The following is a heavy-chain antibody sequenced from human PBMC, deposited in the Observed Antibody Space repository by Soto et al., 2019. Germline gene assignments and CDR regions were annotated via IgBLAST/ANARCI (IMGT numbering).Heavy chain of an antibody. CDR3: ARGHWGSSGWYLRGGFDP. D-gene: IGHD6-19*01. CDR2: INHSGST. CDR1: GGSFSGYY. J-gene: IGHJ5*02. V-gene: IGHV4-34*01. Sequence: QVQLQQWGAGLLKPSETLSLTCAVYGGSFSGYYWSWIHQPPGKGLEWIGEINHSGSTNYNPSLKCRVTISVDTSKNQFSLKLSSVTAADTAVYYCARGHWGSSGWYLRGGFDPWGQGTLVTVSS.